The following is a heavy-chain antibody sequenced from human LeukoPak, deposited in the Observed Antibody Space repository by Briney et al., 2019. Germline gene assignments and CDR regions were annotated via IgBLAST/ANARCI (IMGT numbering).Heavy chain of an antibody. J-gene: IGHJ6*02. D-gene: IGHD3-3*01. CDR1: GYTFTSYG. CDR3: ARDTLKYYDFWSGYYRPPPYYYGMDV. Sequence: ASVKVSCKASGYTFTSYGISWVRQAPGQGLEWMGWISAYNGNTNYAQKLQGRVTMTTDTSTGTAYMELRSLRSDDTAVYYCARDTLKYYDFWSGYYRPPPYYYGMDVWGQGTTVTVSS. CDR2: ISAYNGNT. V-gene: IGHV1-18*01.